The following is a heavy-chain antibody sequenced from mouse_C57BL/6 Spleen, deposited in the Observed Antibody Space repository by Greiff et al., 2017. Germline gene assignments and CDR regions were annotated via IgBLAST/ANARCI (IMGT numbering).Heavy chain of an antibody. CDR3: ARSGAGTVVGFDY. CDR2: IYPGDGDT. V-gene: IGHV1-80*01. Sequence: VQLQQSGAELVKPGASVKISCKASGYAFSSYWMNWVKQRPGKGLEWIGQIYPGDGDTNYNGKFKGKATLTADKSSSTAYMQLSSLTSEDSAVYFWARSGAGTVVGFDYWGQGTTLTVSS. D-gene: IGHD4-1*01. CDR1: GYAFSSYW. J-gene: IGHJ2*01.